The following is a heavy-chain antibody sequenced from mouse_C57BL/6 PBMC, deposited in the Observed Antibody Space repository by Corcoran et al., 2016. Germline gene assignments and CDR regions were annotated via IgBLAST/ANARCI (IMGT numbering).Heavy chain of an antibody. CDR2: IYPGSGNT. CDR1: GYTFTDYY. J-gene: IGHJ2*01. CDR3: ARRGNSYFDY. V-gene: IGHV1-76*01. Sequence: QVQLKQSGAELVRPGASVKLSCKASGYTFTDYYINWVKQRPGQGLEWIARIYPGSGNTYYNEKFKGKATLTAEKSSSTAYMQLSSLTSEDSAVYFGARRGNSYFDYWGQGTTLTVSS.